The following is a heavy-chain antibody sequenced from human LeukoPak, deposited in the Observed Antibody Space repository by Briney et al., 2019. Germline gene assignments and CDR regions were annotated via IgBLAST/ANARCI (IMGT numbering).Heavy chain of an antibody. CDR2: IKQDGSEK. J-gene: IGHJ6*03. Sequence: GGSLRLSCAASGFTFTRYWMSWVRQAPGKGLEWVANIKQDGSEKYYVDSVKGRFTISRDNAKNSLYLQMNSLRAEDTAVYYCAKDSLPYYDILTGYPPNYYMDVWGKGTTVTISS. CDR1: GFTFTRYW. D-gene: IGHD3-9*01. CDR3: AKDSLPYYDILTGYPPNYYMDV. V-gene: IGHV3-7*01.